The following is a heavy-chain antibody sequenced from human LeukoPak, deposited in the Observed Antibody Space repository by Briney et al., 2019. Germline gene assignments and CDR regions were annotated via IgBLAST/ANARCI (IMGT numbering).Heavy chain of an antibody. CDR1: GFAFTTYG. CDR2: INNDGRST. CDR3: ARNYNGMSY. V-gene: IGHV3-74*01. Sequence: TGGSLRLSCVASGFAFTTYGMMWVRQAPGKGLVWVSYINNDGRSTTYADSVKGRFTISRDNAKNTLYLQMNCLRDDDTAMYYCARNYNGMSYWGQGTLVIVSS. D-gene: IGHD1-26*01. J-gene: IGHJ4*02.